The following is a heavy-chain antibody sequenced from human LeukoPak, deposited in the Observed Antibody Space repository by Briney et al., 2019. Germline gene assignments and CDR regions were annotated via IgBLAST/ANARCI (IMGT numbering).Heavy chain of an antibody. CDR1: GGSFSGYY. D-gene: IGHD3-22*01. Sequence: PSETLSLTCAVYGGSFSGYYWSWIRQPPGKGLEWIGEINHSGSTNYNPSLKSRVTISVDTSKNQFSLKLSSVTAADTAVYYCAGSSIVAVLYYWGQGTLVTVSS. CDR2: INHSGST. CDR3: AGSSIVAVLYY. V-gene: IGHV4-34*01. J-gene: IGHJ4*02.